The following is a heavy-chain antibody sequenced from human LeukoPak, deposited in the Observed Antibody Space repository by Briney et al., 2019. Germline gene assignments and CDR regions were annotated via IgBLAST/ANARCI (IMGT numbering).Heavy chain of an antibody. CDR2: ISSSGSTI. D-gene: IGHD3-3*01. CDR1: GFTFSDYY. V-gene: IGHV3-11*01. CDR3: ARVKLDDFWSGYRNWFDP. Sequence: GGSLRLSCAASGFTFSDYYMSWIRQAPGKGLEWVSYISSSGSTIYYADSVKGRFTISRDNAKNSLYLQMNSLRAGDTAVYYCARVKLDDFWSGYRNWFDPWGQGTLVTVSS. J-gene: IGHJ5*02.